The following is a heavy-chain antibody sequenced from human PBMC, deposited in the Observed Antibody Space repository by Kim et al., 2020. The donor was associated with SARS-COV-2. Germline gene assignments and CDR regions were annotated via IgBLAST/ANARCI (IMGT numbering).Heavy chain of an antibody. CDR2: IDWDDDR. J-gene: IGHJ6*03. CDR1: GFSLSTSGMC. D-gene: IGHD1-7*01. V-gene: IGHV2-70*11. Sequence: SGPTLVNPTQTLTLTCTFSGFSLSTSGMCVSWIRQSPGKALEWLARIDWDDDRYYNTSLKTRLTISKDTSKNQVVLIMTNMDPVDTATYYCARLRGTGTTRSQSCRYYMDVWGKGTMVPVSS. CDR3: ARLRGTGTTRSQSCRYYMDV.